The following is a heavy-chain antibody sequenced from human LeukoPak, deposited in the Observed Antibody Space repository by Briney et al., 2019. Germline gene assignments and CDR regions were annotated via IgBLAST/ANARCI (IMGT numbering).Heavy chain of an antibody. Sequence: GGSLRLSCAASGFTFSSYGMHWVRQAPGKGLEWVAVISYDGSNKYYADSVKGRFTISRDNSKNTPYLQMNSLRAEDTAVYYCAKAGPYSSGWYYFDYWGQGTLVTVSS. CDR3: AKAGPYSSGWYYFDY. J-gene: IGHJ4*02. CDR2: ISYDGSNK. V-gene: IGHV3-30*18. CDR1: GFTFSSYG. D-gene: IGHD6-19*01.